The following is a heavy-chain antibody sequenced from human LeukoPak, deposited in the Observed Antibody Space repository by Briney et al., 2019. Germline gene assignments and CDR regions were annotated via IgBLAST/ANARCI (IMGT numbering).Heavy chain of an antibody. CDR2: IYSGGST. CDR3: ARDKGTSYLSSFDY. V-gene: IGHV3-66*01. J-gene: IGHJ4*02. Sequence: PGGSLRLSCAASEFSVGSNYMTWVRQAPGKVLKWVSLIYSGGSTYYADSVKGRFTISRDNSKNTLYLQMNSLRAEDTAVYYCARDKGTSYLSSFDYWGQGTLVTVSS. D-gene: IGHD6-6*01. CDR1: EFSVGSNY.